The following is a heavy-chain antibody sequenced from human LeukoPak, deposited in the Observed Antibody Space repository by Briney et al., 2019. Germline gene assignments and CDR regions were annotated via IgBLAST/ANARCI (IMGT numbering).Heavy chain of an antibody. V-gene: IGHV3-7*01. D-gene: IGHD3-10*01. CDR2: IKQDGSEK. CDR3: ARDSDWFGELSDAFDI. Sequence: GGSLRLSCAASGFTFSSCWMSWVRQAPGKGLEWVANIKQDGSEKYYVDSVKGRFTISRDNAKNSLYLQMNSLRAEDTAVYYCARDSDWFGELSDAFDIWGQGTMVTVSS. CDR1: GFTFSSCW. J-gene: IGHJ3*02.